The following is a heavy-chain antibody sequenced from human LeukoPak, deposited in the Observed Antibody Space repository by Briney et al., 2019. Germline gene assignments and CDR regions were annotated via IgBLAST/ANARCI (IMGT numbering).Heavy chain of an antibody. V-gene: IGHV1-18*01. J-gene: IGHJ5*02. Sequence: GASVKVSCKASGYTFTSYGISWVRQAPGQGLEWMGWISAYNGNTNYAQKLQGRVTMTTDTSTSTAYMELRSLRSDDTAVYYCARDPYRYNWNSRWFDPWGQGTLVTASS. CDR1: GYTFTSYG. D-gene: IGHD1-7*01. CDR2: ISAYNGNT. CDR3: ARDPYRYNWNSRWFDP.